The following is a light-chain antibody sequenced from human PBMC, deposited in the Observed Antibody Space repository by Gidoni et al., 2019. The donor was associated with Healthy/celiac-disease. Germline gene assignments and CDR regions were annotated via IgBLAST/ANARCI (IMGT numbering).Light chain of an antibody. CDR1: QSVSSSY. CDR3: QQYGSSPPFT. J-gene: IGKJ3*01. V-gene: IGKV3-20*01. Sequence: EIVLTQSPGTLSLSPGERATLSCRASQSVSSSYLAWYQQKPGQAPRLLIYGASSRATGIPDRFSGSVSGTDFTLTISRLEPEDFAVYYCQQYGSSPPFTFGPXTKVDIK. CDR2: GAS.